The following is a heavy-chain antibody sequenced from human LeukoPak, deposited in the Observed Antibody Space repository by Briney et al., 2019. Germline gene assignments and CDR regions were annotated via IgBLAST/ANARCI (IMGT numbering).Heavy chain of an antibody. Sequence: ASVKVSCKASGYTFTNYAMNWVRQAPGQGLEWMGWINTNTGNPTYAQGFTGRFVFSLDTSVSTAYLQITSLKAEDTAVYYCARVMAGTTFDYWGQGTQVTVSS. CDR3: ARVMAGTTFDY. V-gene: IGHV7-4-1*02. CDR1: GYTFTNYA. J-gene: IGHJ4*02. D-gene: IGHD1-1*01. CDR2: INTNTGNP.